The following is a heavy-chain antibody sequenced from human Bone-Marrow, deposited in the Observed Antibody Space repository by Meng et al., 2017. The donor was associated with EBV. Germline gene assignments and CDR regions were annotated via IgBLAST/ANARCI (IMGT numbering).Heavy chain of an antibody. CDR1: GDSISSFYY. CDR2: VHYTGST. D-gene: IGHD6-19*01. V-gene: IGHV4-39*01. CDR3: ARPFPSWQSPRLDPFGA. Sequence: LRLRAAGPGQVTPSETLSLTCTVSGDSISSFYYWCWIRQPPGWGLEWIGSVHYTGSTYYSPSLKSRVTVSVDTSKNQFSLRLTSVTAADTAVYYCARPFPSWQSPRLDPFGAWGQGTLVTVSS. J-gene: IGHJ5*02.